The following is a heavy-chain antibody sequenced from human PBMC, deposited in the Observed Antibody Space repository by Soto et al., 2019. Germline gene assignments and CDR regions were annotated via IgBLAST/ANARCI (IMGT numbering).Heavy chain of an antibody. CDR2: INHSGST. J-gene: IGHJ6*02. CDR3: ARDRYDFWSGLSPAYYYYGMDV. CDR1: GGSFSGYY. V-gene: IGHV4-34*01. D-gene: IGHD3-3*01. Sequence: SETLSLTCAVYGGSFSGYYWSWIRQPPGKGLEWIGEINHSGSTNYNPPLKSRVTISVDKSKNQFSLKLSSVTAADTAVYYCARDRYDFWSGLSPAYYYYGMDVWGQGTTVTVSS.